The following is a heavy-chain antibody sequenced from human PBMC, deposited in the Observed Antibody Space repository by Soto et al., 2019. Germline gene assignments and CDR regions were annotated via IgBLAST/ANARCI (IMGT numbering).Heavy chain of an antibody. Sequence: QVHLVQSAAEVKKPGASVKVSCKTSGYSFIRYGIAWVRQAPGQGLEWVGWISPYNDYTIYAQKLQGRVTMTTDPSARTVYMELRGLKSDDTAVYYCARGGYYDNSWGKLSHYGLDVWGQGTSVSVSS. D-gene: IGHD3-16*01. CDR3: ARGGYYDNSWGKLSHYGLDV. V-gene: IGHV1-18*01. J-gene: IGHJ6*02. CDR2: ISPYNDYT. CDR1: GYSFIRYG.